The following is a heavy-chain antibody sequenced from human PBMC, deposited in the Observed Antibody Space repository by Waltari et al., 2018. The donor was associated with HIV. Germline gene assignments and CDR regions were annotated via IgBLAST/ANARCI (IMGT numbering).Heavy chain of an antibody. CDR2: IWYDGSNK. CDR3: ARGKGLRYYGSGSYDY. D-gene: IGHD3-10*01. CDR1: GFTFSSYG. V-gene: IGHV3-33*01. J-gene: IGHJ4*02. Sequence: QVQLVESGGGVVQPGRSLRLSCAASGFTFSSYGMHWVRQAPGKGLEWVAVIWYDGSNKYYADSVKGRFTISRDNSKNTLYLQMNSLRAEDTAVYYCARGKGLRYYGSGSYDYWGQGTLVTVSS.